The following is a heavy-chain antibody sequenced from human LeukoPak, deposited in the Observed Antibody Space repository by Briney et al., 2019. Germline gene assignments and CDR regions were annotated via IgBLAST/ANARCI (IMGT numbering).Heavy chain of an antibody. J-gene: IGHJ4*02. V-gene: IGHV3-7*01. CDR1: GFTFSTYW. D-gene: IGHD3-3*01. CDR3: ARERQNKDFWSGGDY. CDR2: IKQDGSEK. Sequence: GGSLRLSCAASGFTFSTYWMSWVRQAPGKGLEWVANIKQDGSEKYYVDSVKGRLTISRDNAKNSLYLQMSSLRAEDTAVYYCARERQNKDFWSGGDYWGQGTLVTVSS.